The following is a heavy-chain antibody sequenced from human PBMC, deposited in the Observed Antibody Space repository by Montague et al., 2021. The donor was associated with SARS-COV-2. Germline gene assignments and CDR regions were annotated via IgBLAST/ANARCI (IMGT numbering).Heavy chain of an antibody. CDR2: IYTSAGA. D-gene: IGHD1-1*01. V-gene: IGHV4-61*02. Sequence: TLSLTCTVSGASISSGDYYWSWIRQPAGKGLEWIGRIYTSAGAKYNPSLNSRVTILVDTSKNQFSLNLRSVTAADTAVYYCARVGSGTTRHFDNWGQGTLVTVSS. CDR3: ARVGSGTTRHFDN. J-gene: IGHJ4*02. CDR1: GASISSGDYY.